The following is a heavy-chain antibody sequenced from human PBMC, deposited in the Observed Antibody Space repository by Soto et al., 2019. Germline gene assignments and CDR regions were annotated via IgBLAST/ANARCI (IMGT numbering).Heavy chain of an antibody. Sequence: ASVKVSCKASGYTFPGYYIHWVRQAHGQGLEGMGWINPNSGGTNYAQKFQGRVTITADKSTSTAYMELSSLRSEDTAVYYCARDLRFLEWSEVYYFDYWGQGTLVTVSS. CDR3: ARDLRFLEWSEVYYFDY. D-gene: IGHD3-3*01. CDR2: INPNSGGT. V-gene: IGHV1-2*02. J-gene: IGHJ4*02. CDR1: GYTFPGYY.